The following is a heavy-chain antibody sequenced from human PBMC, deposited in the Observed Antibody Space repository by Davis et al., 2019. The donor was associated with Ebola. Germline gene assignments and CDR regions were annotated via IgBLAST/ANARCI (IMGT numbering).Heavy chain of an antibody. CDR2: IYYSGST. CDR1: GGSLSSGSYY. D-gene: IGHD6-19*01. Sequence: MPSETLSLTCTVSGGSLSSGSYYWGWIRQPPGKGLEWIGSIYYSGSTYYNPSLKSRVTISVDTSKNQSSLKLSSVTAADTAVYYCARRAGGWSFFDYWGQGTLVTVAS. J-gene: IGHJ4*02. V-gene: IGHV4-39*01. CDR3: ARRAGGWSFFDY.